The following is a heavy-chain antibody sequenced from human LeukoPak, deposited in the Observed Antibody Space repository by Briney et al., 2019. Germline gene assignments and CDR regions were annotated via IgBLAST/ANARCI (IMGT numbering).Heavy chain of an antibody. J-gene: IGHJ4*02. CDR3: ARAQAYSGRIFDF. D-gene: IGHD1-26*01. CDR1: GDSVSSNSAA. V-gene: IGHV6-1*01. CDR2: TFYRPKWYN. Sequence: SQTLSLTCAISGDSVSSNSAAWNWIRQSPSRGLEWLGRTFYRPKWYNEYAVSVKSRITINPDTSKNQFSLQLNSVTPEDTAVYYCARAQAYSGRIFDFWGQGTLVTVSS.